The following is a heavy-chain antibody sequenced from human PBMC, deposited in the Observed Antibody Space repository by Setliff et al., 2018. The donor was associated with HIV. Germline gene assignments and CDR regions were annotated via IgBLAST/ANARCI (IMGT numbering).Heavy chain of an antibody. V-gene: IGHV4-4*07. CDR2: IYTSGST. J-gene: IGHJ5*02. CDR3: ARDLPELTGRSFDP. D-gene: IGHD7-27*01. CDR1: GGSMSGYF. Sequence: SETLSLTCNVSGGSMSGYFWTWIRQPAGKGLEWIGRIYTSGSTNYNPSLKGRLSMSIDTSKNHFSLRLTSVTAADTAVYYCARDLPELTGRSFDPWGQGIQVTVSS.